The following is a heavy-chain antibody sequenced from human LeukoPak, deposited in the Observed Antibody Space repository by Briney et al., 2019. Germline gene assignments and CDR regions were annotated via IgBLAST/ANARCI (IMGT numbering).Heavy chain of an antibody. CDR2: INPSGGST. CDR3: ARAVAGEPYFDY. D-gene: IGHD6-19*01. CDR1: GYTFTSYY. J-gene: IGHJ4*02. Sequence: ASVKVSCKASGYTFTSYYMHWVRQAPGQGLEWMGIINPSGGSTSHAQKFQGRVTMTRDTSTSTVYMELSSLRSEDTAVYYCARAVAGEPYFDYWGQGTLVTVSS. V-gene: IGHV1-46*01.